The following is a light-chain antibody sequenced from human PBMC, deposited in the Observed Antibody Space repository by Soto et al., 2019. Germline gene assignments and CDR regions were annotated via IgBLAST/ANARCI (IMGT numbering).Light chain of an antibody. CDR3: QQYGSSGT. J-gene: IGKJ1*01. V-gene: IGKV3-20*01. CDR1: QSVSSN. CDR2: GAS. Sequence: EIVLTQSPGTLSLSPGERATLSCRASQSVSSNLAWYQQKPGQAPRLLIYGASTRATGIPARFSGSGSGTEFTLTISRLEPEDFAVYYCQQYGSSGTFGQGTKVDMK.